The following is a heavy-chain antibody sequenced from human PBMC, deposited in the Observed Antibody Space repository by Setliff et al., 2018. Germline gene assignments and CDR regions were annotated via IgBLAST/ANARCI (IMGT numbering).Heavy chain of an antibody. J-gene: IGHJ2*01. Sequence: LSLTCAVSGYSMSSGYYWGWFRQPPGKGLEWIGSIYHSGQTFYNPFLKSRATLSVDTSKSQFSLKLSSMTAADTALYYCARNPDFLQYSFDLWGRGTLVTVSS. CDR2: IYHSGQT. CDR3: ARNPDFLQYSFDL. V-gene: IGHV4-38-2*01. D-gene: IGHD5-12*01. CDR1: GYSMSSGYY.